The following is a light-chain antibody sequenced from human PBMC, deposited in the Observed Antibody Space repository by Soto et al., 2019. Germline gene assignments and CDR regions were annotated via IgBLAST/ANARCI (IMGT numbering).Light chain of an antibody. Sequence: EIVLTQSPGTLSLSPGERATLSCRASQSVSSSYLAWYQQKPGQAPRLLISGASRRATGIPDRFSGSGSGTDFTLTISRLEPEDFAVYYCQQYGSSRTFGQGTKVEIK. CDR1: QSVSSSY. CDR3: QQYGSSRT. J-gene: IGKJ1*01. V-gene: IGKV3-20*01. CDR2: GAS.